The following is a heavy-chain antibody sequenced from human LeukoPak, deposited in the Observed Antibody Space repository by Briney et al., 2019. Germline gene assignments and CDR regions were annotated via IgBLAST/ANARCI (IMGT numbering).Heavy chain of an antibody. CDR3: AREKTGISVHSDY. CDR2: ISSSGSTI. D-gene: IGHD4-23*01. V-gene: IGHV3-48*03. CDR1: GFTFSSHE. Sequence: GGSLRLSCAASGFTFSSHEMNWVRQAPGKGLEWVSYISSSGSTIYYADSVKGRFTISRDNAKKSLYLQLNSLRAEDTAVYYCAREKTGISVHSDYWGQGTLVTVSS. J-gene: IGHJ4*02.